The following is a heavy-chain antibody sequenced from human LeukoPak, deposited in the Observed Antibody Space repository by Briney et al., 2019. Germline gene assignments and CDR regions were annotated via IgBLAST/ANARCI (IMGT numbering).Heavy chain of an antibody. V-gene: IGHV4-39*01. J-gene: IGHJ5*02. CDR3: ARLGGGDFWSGYFYWFDP. D-gene: IGHD3-3*01. Sequence: PSETLSLTCTVSGGSISSSTYYWGWIRQPPGKGLEWIGSISYSGSTYYNPSLKSRVTISVDTSKNQFSLKLSSVTAADTAVYYCARLGGGDFWSGYFYWFDPWGQGTLVTVSS. CDR1: GGSISSSTYY. CDR2: ISYSGST.